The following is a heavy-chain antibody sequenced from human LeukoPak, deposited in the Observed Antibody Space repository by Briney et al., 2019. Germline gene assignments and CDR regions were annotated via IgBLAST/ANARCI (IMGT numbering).Heavy chain of an antibody. J-gene: IGHJ4*02. CDR3: ASPSIVATTLFDY. Sequence: GGSLRLSCAASGFTFSGFWMSWVRQAPGKGLEWVANINEDGREEHYVDSVKGRFTISRDNAKNSLYLQMNSLRAEDTAVYYCASPSIVATTLFDYWGQGPRSPSPQ. D-gene: IGHD5-12*01. CDR2: INEDGREE. CDR1: GFTFSGFW. V-gene: IGHV3-7*01.